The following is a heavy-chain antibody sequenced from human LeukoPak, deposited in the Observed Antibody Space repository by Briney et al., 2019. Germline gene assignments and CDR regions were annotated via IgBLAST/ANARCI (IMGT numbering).Heavy chain of an antibody. CDR2: ISSSSSCI. CDR1: GFTFTSQA. CDR3: ARAYSERYGLGYYYMDL. D-gene: IGHD1-26*01. Sequence: GGSLRLSCAASGFTFTSQAMSWVRQAPGKGLEWVSSISSSSSCIYYADSVKGRFTISRDNAKNSLYLQMNSLRVEDTAVYYCARAYSERYGLGYYYMDLWGKGTTVTVSS. V-gene: IGHV3-21*01. J-gene: IGHJ6*03.